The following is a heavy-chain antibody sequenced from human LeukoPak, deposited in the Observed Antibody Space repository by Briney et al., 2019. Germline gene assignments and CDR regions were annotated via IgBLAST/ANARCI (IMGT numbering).Heavy chain of an antibody. D-gene: IGHD1-26*01. CDR1: GGTFSSYA. V-gene: IGHV1-69*05. Sequence: SVKVSCKASGGTFSSYAISWVRQAPGQGLEWMGGIIPIFGTANYAQKFQGRVTITTDESTSTAYMELSSLRSEDTAVYYCARDPNIGGSYRNWFDPWGQGTLVTVSS. CDR3: ARDPNIGGSYRNWFDP. CDR2: IIPIFGTA. J-gene: IGHJ5*02.